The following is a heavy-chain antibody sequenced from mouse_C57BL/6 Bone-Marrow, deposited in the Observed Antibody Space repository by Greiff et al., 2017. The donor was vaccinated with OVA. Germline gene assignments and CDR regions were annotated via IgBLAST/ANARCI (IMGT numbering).Heavy chain of an antibody. CDR1: GFSLTSYG. D-gene: IGHD2-3*01. J-gene: IGHJ3*01. CDR2: IWSGGST. V-gene: IGHV2-2*01. CDR3: ARSPDGYYLRFAWCAY. Sequence: VKLVESGPGLVQPSQSLSITCTVSGFSLTSYGVHWVRQSPGKGLEWLGVIWSGGSTDYNAAFISRLSISKDNSKSQVFFKMNSLQADDTAIYYCARSPDGYYLRFAWCAYWGQGTLVTVSA.